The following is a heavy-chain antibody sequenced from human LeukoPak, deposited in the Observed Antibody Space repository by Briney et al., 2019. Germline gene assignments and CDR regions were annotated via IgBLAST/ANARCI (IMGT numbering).Heavy chain of an antibody. J-gene: IGHJ4*02. CDR2: ISWNSGSI. V-gene: IGHV3-9*01. CDR3: ARLEVVITTSEDY. Sequence: GGSLRLSCAASGFTFDDYAMHWVRQAPGKGLEWVSGISWNSGSIGYADSVKGRFTISRDNAKNSLYLQMNSLRSEDTAVYYCARLEVVITTSEDYWGQGTLVTVSS. D-gene: IGHD3-22*01. CDR1: GFTFDDYA.